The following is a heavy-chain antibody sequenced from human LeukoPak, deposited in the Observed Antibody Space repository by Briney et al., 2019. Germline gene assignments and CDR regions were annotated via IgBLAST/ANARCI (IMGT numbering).Heavy chain of an antibody. D-gene: IGHD1-1*01. CDR1: GFTFSSYW. Sequence: GGSLRLSCEASGFTFSSYWMTWVRQAPGKGLEWVANIKEDGSEKNYVDSVKGRFTISRDNAKNSLFLQMNSLRGEDTAVYYCATDRGWNTYDNWGKGTLVTVSS. CDR3: ATDRGWNTYDN. J-gene: IGHJ4*02. V-gene: IGHV3-7*01. CDR2: IKEDGSEK.